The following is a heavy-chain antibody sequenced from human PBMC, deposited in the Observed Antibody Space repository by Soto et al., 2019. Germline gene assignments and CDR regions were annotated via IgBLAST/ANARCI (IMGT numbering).Heavy chain of an antibody. CDR1: GGSISSSGYY. CDR3: ARHRIGSSWYRNYYGMDV. V-gene: IGHV4-39*01. D-gene: IGHD6-13*01. Sequence: PSETLSLTCTVSGGSISSSGYYWGWIRQPPGKGLEWIGSIYYSGSTYYNPSLKSRVTISVDTSKNQFSLKLSSVTAADTAVYYCARHRIGSSWYRNYYGMDVWGQGTTVTVSS. J-gene: IGHJ6*02. CDR2: IYYSGST.